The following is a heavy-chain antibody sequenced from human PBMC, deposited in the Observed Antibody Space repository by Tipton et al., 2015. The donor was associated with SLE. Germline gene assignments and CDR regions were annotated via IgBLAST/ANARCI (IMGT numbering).Heavy chain of an antibody. CDR2: IHTTGST. V-gene: IGHV4-4*07. D-gene: IGHD1-26*01. CDR1: GGSITSDY. J-gene: IGHJ3*02. CDR3: ARTLGAIAHTVYDAFDI. Sequence: TLSLTCTVSGGSITSDYWHWIRQPAGKGLEWIGRIHTTGSTDYNPSLKSPVTTSVDTSKNLFSLKVRSVTSADTAVYYCARTLGAIAHTVYDAFDIWGQGKMVTVSS.